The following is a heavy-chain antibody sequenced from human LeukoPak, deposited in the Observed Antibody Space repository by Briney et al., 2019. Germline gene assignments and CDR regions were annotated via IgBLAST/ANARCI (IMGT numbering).Heavy chain of an antibody. CDR1: EFTFNTYG. J-gene: IGHJ4*02. Sequence: PGGSLRLSCAASEFTFNTYGMHWVRQAPGKGLEWVALISYDGSKKYYADSVKGRFTISRDNSKNTLYLQMNSLTDEDTAVYYCARDLSGSYMSDYWGQGTLVTVSS. CDR2: ISYDGSKK. CDR3: ARDLSGSYMSDY. V-gene: IGHV3-30*03. D-gene: IGHD3-10*01.